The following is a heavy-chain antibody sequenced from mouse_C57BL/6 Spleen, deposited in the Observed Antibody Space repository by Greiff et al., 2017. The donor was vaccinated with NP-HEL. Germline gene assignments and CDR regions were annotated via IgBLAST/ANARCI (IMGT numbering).Heavy chain of an antibody. J-gene: IGHJ4*01. D-gene: IGHD1-1*01. V-gene: IGHV1-62-2*01. Sequence: VHLVESGAELVKPGASVKLSCKASGYTFTEYTIHWVKQRSGQGLEWIGWFYPGSGSIKYNEKFKDKATLTADKSSSTVYMELSRLTSEDSAVYFCARHETTVVATDAMDYWGQGTSVTVSS. CDR1: GYTFTEYT. CDR3: ARHETTVVATDAMDY. CDR2: FYPGSGSI.